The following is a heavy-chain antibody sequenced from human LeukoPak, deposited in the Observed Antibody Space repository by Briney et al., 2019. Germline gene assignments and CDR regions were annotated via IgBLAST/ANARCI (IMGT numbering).Heavy chain of an antibody. CDR3: ARVGQRAPLGAGKVWSGNYYFYSYMDV. CDR1: GFTFSSYS. Sequence: PGGSLRLSCAASGFTFSSYSMNWVRQAPGKGLEWVSSITSSSSYMYYADPVKGRFTISRDNAKNSLYLQMNSLRAEDTAVYYCARVGQRAPLGAGKVWSGNYYFYSYMDVWGKGTTVTVSS. J-gene: IGHJ6*03. V-gene: IGHV3-21*01. CDR2: ITSSSSYM. D-gene: IGHD3/OR15-3a*01.